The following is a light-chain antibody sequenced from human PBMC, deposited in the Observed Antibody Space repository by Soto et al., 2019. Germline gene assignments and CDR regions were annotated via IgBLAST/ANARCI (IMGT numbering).Light chain of an antibody. CDR1: SGPSSYA. CDR3: QTWGTGFQF. CDR2: LNNDGSH. V-gene: IGLV4-69*01. J-gene: IGLJ7*01. Sequence: QLVLTQSPSASASLGASVKLTGTLSSGPSSYAIAWHQKQPGKGPRYLMDLNNDGSHTKGDGIPDSFSGSSSGADRYLIISSLQSEDEADYYGQTWGTGFQFFGGGTQLTVL.